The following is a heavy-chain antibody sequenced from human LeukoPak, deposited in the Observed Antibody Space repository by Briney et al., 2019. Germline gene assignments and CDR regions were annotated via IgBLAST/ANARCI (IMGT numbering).Heavy chain of an antibody. CDR2: IYHSGST. CDR1: GGSISSGGYY. Sequence: PSETLSLTCTVSGGSISSGGYYWSWIRQPPGKGLEWIGYIYHSGSTYYNPSPKSRVTISVDRSKNQFSLKLSSVTAADTAVYYCARSGYSSSWYPREKASFDIWGQGTMVTVSS. CDR3: ARSGYSSSWYPREKASFDI. J-gene: IGHJ3*02. D-gene: IGHD6-13*01. V-gene: IGHV4-30-2*01.